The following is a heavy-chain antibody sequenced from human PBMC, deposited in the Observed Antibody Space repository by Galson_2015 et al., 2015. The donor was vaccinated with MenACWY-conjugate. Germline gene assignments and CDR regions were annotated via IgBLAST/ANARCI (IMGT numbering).Heavy chain of an antibody. V-gene: IGHV3-23*01. CDR2: IGTGGGT. CDR1: GITFSSNA. CDR3: AKFKYSSDY. Sequence: SLRLSCAASGITFSSNAMNWVRQAPGKGLEWVSGIGTGGGTYYADSVKGRFTISRDNSKNMVYLQMNSLRAEDTAIYYCAKFKYSSDYWGQGTLVTVSS. D-gene: IGHD6-6*01. J-gene: IGHJ4*02.